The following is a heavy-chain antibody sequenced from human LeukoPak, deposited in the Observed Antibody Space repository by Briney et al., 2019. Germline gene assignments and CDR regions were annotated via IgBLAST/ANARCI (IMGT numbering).Heavy chain of an antibody. CDR2: INPNSGGT. V-gene: IGHV1-2*02. J-gene: IGHJ4*02. CDR3: AREAGTVDY. Sequence: ASVKVSFKASGYTFTGYYMHWVRQAPGQGLEWMGWINPNSGGTNYAQKFQGRVTMTRDTSISTAYMERSRLRSDDTAVYYCAREAGTVDYWGQGTLVTVSS. CDR1: GYTFTGYY. D-gene: IGHD3/OR15-3a*01.